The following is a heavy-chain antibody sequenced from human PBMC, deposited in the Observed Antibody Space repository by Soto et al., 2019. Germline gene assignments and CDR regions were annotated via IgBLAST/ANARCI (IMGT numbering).Heavy chain of an antibody. CDR2: ISYDGSNK. J-gene: IGHJ4*02. V-gene: IGHV3-30*18. CDR1: GFTFSSYG. D-gene: IGHD5-18*01. CDR3: AKDYTWIQLWPPYYFDY. Sequence: PGGSLRLSCAASGFTFSSYGMHWVRQAPGKGLEWVAVISYDGSNKYYADSVKGRFTISRDNSKNTLYLQMNSLRAEDTAVYYCAKDYTWIQLWPPYYFDYWGQGTLVTVSS.